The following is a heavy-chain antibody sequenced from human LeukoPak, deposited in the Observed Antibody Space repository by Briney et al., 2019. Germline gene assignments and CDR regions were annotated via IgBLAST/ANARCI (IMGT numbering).Heavy chain of an antibody. CDR3: ARAPITSPFYFDY. CDR1: GFAFDEHG. Sequence: GGSLRLSCTASGFAFDEHGMSWVRQVPGKGLEWVSGINWSGGSTGYADPLRGRFTSSRDNAKNSLYLQVDSLRAEDTALYYCARAPITSPFYFDYWGQGTLVTVST. J-gene: IGHJ4*02. CDR2: INWSGGST. V-gene: IGHV3-20*04. D-gene: IGHD2-2*01.